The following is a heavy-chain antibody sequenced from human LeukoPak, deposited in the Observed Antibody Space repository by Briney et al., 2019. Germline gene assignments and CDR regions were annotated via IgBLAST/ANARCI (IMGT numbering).Heavy chain of an antibody. V-gene: IGHV4-34*01. D-gene: IGHD3-3*01. CDR3: ARNLLEWLLPSDDAFDI. CDR1: GGSFSGYY. Sequence: PSESLSLTCAVYGGSFSGYYWSWIRQPPGKGLEWIGEVNHSGSTNYNPSLKSRVTISVDTSKDQFSLKLSSVTAADTAVYYCARNLLEWLLPSDDAFDIWGQGTMVTVYS. J-gene: IGHJ3*02. CDR2: VNHSGST.